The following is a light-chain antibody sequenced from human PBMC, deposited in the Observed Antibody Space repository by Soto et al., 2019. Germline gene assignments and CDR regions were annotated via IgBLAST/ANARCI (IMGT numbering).Light chain of an antibody. CDR3: CSYAGSYTGS. Sequence: QSALTQPRSVSGSPGQSVTISCTGTSSDVGGYNYVSWYQQHPGKAPELLIYDVTKRPSGVPDRFSGSKSGNTASLTISGLQGEDEADYYCCSYAGSYTGSFGGGTKLTVL. J-gene: IGLJ2*01. CDR2: DVT. V-gene: IGLV2-11*01. CDR1: SSDVGGYNY.